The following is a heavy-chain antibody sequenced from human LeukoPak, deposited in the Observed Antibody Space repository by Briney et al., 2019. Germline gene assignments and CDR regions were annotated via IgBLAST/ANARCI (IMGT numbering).Heavy chain of an antibody. CDR2: IYSDGST. CDR3: ARNPQSSQQLVSY. D-gene: IGHD6-13*01. Sequence: PGGSLRLSCAASGFTVSNKYMTCVRQVPGKGLEWVSVIYSDGSTYYADSVKGRFTISRDNSKNTLYLQMNSLRAEDTAVYYCARNPQSSQQLVSYWGQGTLVTVSS. J-gene: IGHJ4*02. CDR1: GFTVSNKY. V-gene: IGHV3-53*01.